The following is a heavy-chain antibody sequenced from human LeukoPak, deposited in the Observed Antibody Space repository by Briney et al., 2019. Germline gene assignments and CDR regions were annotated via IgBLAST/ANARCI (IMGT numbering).Heavy chain of an antibody. D-gene: IGHD5-12*01. CDR1: GFTFSRYG. CDR3: AKEYLYSGYVGPCYY. Sequence: GGSLRLSCAASGFTFSRYGMHWARQAPGKGLEWLAVISYDGSNKYYAGSVKGRFTISRDNSENTLYIQMNSLRAEETIMYYCAKEYLYSGYVGPCYYWGQGTLVTVSS. CDR2: ISYDGSNK. V-gene: IGHV3-30*18. J-gene: IGHJ4*02.